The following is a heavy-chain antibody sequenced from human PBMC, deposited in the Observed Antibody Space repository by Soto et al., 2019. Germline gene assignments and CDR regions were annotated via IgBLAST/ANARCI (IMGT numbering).Heavy chain of an antibody. CDR2: ISSSSSYI. CDR3: ARDLWAYYYGSGSYSLDY. CDR1: GFTFSSYS. V-gene: IGHV3-21*01. D-gene: IGHD3-10*01. Sequence: GGSLRLSCAASGFTFSSYSMNWVRQAPGKGLEWVSSISSSSSYIYYADSVKGRFTISRDNAKNSLYLQMNSLRAEDTAVYYCARDLWAYYYGSGSYSLDYWGQGTLVTVSS. J-gene: IGHJ4*02.